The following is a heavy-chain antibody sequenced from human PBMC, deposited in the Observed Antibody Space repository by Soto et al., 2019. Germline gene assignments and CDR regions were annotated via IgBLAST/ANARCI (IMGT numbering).Heavy chain of an antibody. J-gene: IGHJ4*02. CDR1: GGSISSGDYY. D-gene: IGHD6-19*01. V-gene: IGHV4-30-4*01. Sequence: SETLSLTCTVSGGSISSGDYYWSWIRQPPGKGLEWIGYIYYSGSTYYNPSLKSRVTISVDTSKNQFSLKLSSVTAADTAVYYCARDLDSSGWSFDYWGQGTLVTVSS. CDR2: IYYSGST. CDR3: ARDLDSSGWSFDY.